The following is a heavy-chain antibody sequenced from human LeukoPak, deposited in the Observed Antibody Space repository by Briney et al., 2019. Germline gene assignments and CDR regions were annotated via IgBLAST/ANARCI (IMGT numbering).Heavy chain of an antibody. Sequence: SVKFSCKASGGTFSSYAISWVRQAPGQGIEWMGGIIPIFGTANYTQKFQGGVTITADESTSTAYMELSSLRSEDTAVYYGARLGGIPMVRGVIRDYYYYSGMDVWGKGTTVTVSS. CDR1: GGTFSSYA. CDR2: IIPIFGTA. V-gene: IGHV1-69*13. D-gene: IGHD3-10*01. CDR3: ARLGGIPMVRGVIRDYYYYSGMDV. J-gene: IGHJ6*04.